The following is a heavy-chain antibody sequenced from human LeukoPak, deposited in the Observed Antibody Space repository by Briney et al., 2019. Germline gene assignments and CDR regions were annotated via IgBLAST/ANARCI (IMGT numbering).Heavy chain of an antibody. V-gene: IGHV3-43D*04. CDR1: GFTFDDYA. CDR3: AKDFEFRVGAPSGSPLPEY. Sequence: PGGSLRLSCAASGFTFDDYAMHWVRQAPGKGLEWVSLISWDGGSTYYADSVKGRFTISRDNSKNSLYLQMNSLRAEDTALYYCAKDFEFRVGAPSGSPLPEYWGQGTLVTVSS. CDR2: ISWDGGST. J-gene: IGHJ4*02. D-gene: IGHD1-26*01.